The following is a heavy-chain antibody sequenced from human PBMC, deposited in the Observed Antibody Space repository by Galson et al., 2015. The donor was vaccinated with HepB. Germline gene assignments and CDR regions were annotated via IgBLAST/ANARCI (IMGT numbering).Heavy chain of an antibody. Sequence: SCKASGGTFSSYTTSWVRQAPGQGLEWMGRIIPILGIANYAQKFQGRVTITADKSTSTAYMELSSLRSEDTAVYYCASEAYYYDSSGYVDYWGQGTLVTVSS. CDR2: IIPILGIA. CDR1: GGTFSSYT. J-gene: IGHJ4*02. D-gene: IGHD3-22*01. V-gene: IGHV1-69*02. CDR3: ASEAYYYDSSGYVDY.